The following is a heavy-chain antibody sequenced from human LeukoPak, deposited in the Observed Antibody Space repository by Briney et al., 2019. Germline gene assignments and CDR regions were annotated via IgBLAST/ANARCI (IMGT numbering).Heavy chain of an antibody. D-gene: IGHD4-17*01. Sequence: PSETLSLTCTVSGGSISSYYWSWIRQPPGNGLEWIGYIYYSGSTNYNPSLKSRVTISVDTSKNQFSLKLSSVTAADTAVYYCARRTIYGGKRTGAFDIWGQGTMVTVSS. CDR2: IYYSGST. J-gene: IGHJ3*02. CDR3: ARRTIYGGKRTGAFDI. V-gene: IGHV4-59*08. CDR1: GGSISSYY.